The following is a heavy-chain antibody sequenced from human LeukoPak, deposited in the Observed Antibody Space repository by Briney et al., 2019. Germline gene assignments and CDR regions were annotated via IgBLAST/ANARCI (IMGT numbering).Heavy chain of an antibody. V-gene: IGHV3-23*01. Sequence: GGSLRLSCAASGFTFSNYAMSWVRQAPGKGLEWVSVISTSGGSTYYADSVKGRFTISRDNSKNTLYLQMNSLRAEDTAVYYCAKGEGSNYYYGTDVWGQGTTVTVSS. CDR3: AKGEGSNYYYGTDV. D-gene: IGHD2-15*01. J-gene: IGHJ6*02. CDR1: GFTFSNYA. CDR2: ISTSGGST.